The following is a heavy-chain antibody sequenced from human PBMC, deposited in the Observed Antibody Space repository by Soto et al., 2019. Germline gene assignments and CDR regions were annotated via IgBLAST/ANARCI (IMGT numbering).Heavy chain of an antibody. J-gene: IGHJ4*02. V-gene: IGHV3-30*03. CDR3: ARVGGSSGYYYGDY. Sequence: PGGSLRLSCAASGFTFSSYGMHWVRQAPGKGLEWVAVISYDGSNKYYADSVKGRFTISRDNSKNTLYLQMNSLRAEDTAVYYCARVGGSSGYYYGDYWGQGTLVTVSS. CDR1: GFTFSSYG. CDR2: ISYDGSNK. D-gene: IGHD3-22*01.